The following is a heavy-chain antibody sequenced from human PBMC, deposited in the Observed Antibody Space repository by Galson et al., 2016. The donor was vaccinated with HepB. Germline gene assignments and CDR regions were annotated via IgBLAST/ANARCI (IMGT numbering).Heavy chain of an antibody. Sequence: SVKVSCKASGDTFTGYYLHWVRQAPGQGLEWMGWINPKGGATKYVQKLQGRVTMSRDTSITTAYLEMNRLGSDDTAIYYCAIRFYGDLDHAFDIWGRGTMVTVSS. CDR2: INPKGGAT. D-gene: IGHD4-17*01. V-gene: IGHV1-2*02. J-gene: IGHJ3*02. CDR1: GDTFTGYY. CDR3: AIRFYGDLDHAFDI.